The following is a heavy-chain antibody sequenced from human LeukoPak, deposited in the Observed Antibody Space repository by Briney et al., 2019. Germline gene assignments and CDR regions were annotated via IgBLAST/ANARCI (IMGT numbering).Heavy chain of an antibody. CDR3: AKVGIRISLIVVVFTTADDWYFDL. Sequence: GPLRLSCAASGFIFSNYAMSWVRPAPGQGREWVSGIIGSGGSTYNADSVKGRLTISRDNSKNTLYLQMDSLRAEDTAVYYCAKVGIRISLIVVVFTTADDWYFDLWGRGTLVTVSS. V-gene: IGHV3-23*01. CDR2: IIGSGGST. D-gene: IGHD3-22*01. CDR1: GFIFSNYA. J-gene: IGHJ2*01.